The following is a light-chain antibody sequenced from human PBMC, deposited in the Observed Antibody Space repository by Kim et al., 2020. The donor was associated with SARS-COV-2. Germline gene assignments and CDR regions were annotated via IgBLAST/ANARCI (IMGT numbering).Light chain of an antibody. Sequence: DVQMTQSPSSVSASVGDTVTITCRASQGIASWLAWYQQKPGKAPKLLIYAASALQSGVPSRFSGSGSGREFTLTIRSLQPEDVATHFCQQSNNFPITFGQGTRLEIK. V-gene: IGKV1-12*01. CDR2: AAS. CDR1: QGIASW. CDR3: QQSNNFPIT. J-gene: IGKJ5*01.